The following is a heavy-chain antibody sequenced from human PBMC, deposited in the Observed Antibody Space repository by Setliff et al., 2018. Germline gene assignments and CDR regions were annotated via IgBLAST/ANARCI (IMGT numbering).Heavy chain of an antibody. CDR1: GFSFSRHW. Sequence: PGGSLRLSCVVSGFSFSRHWMSWVRQAPGKGLEWVADIKQDGSTKYYLDSVKGRFTISRGNAKNSLYLQMNGLRADDTGVYYCVRDDADNYDAFDNWGQGTLVTV. CDR3: VRDDADNYDAFDN. V-gene: IGHV3-7*01. CDR2: IKQDGSTK. J-gene: IGHJ3*02. D-gene: IGHD3-22*01.